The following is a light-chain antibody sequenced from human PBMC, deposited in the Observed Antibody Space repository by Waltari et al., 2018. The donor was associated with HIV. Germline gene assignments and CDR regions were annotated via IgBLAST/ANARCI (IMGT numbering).Light chain of an antibody. CDR3: HQRSNWPIT. J-gene: IGKJ5*01. CDR2: GAS. CDR1: QSVSSY. Sequence: EIVLTQSPGTLTLSPGESATLSCRASQSVSSYLAWYQQKPGQAPRLLIYGASSRATGIPARFSGSGSGTDFTLTISSLEPGDFGVYYCHQRSNWPITFGQGTRLEIK. V-gene: IGKV3-11*01.